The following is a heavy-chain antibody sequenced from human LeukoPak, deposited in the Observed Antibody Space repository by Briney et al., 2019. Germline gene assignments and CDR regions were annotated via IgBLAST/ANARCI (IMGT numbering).Heavy chain of an antibody. J-gene: IGHJ4*02. V-gene: IGHV3-48*01. CDR2: ISSSSSTI. CDR3: AMMVGGVRTHYYFDY. CDR1: GFTFSSYS. D-gene: IGHD3-10*01. Sequence: GGPLRLSCAASGFTFSSYSMNWVRQAPGKGLEWVSYISSSSSTIYYADSVKGRFTISRDNAKNSLYRQMNSLRAEDTAVYYCAMMVGGVRTHYYFDYGGRETRFTVS.